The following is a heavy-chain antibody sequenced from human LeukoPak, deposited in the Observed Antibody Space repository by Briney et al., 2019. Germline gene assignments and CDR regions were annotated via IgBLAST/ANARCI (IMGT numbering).Heavy chain of an antibody. V-gene: IGHV1-18*01. Sequence: GASVKVSCKASGYTFTSYGISWVRQAPGQGLEWMGWISAYNGNTNYAQKLQGRVTMTTGTSTSTAYMELRSLRSDDTAVYYCARERLPAARYYYYYGMDVWGQGTTVTVSS. CDR1: GYTFTSYG. CDR2: ISAYNGNT. J-gene: IGHJ6*02. CDR3: ARERLPAARYYYYYGMDV. D-gene: IGHD2-2*01.